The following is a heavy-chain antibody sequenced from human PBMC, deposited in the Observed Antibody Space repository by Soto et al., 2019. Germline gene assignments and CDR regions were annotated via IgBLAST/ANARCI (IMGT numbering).Heavy chain of an antibody. D-gene: IGHD2-2*01. Sequence: EVQLVESGGGLVQPGGSLRLSCAASGFTFSSYWMSWVRQAPGKGLEWVANIKQDGSEKYYVDSVKGRFAISRDNAKNSLYLQMNSLRAEDTAVYYCARDIVVVPAAIIYYGMDVWGQGTTVTVSS. CDR1: GFTFSSYW. CDR3: ARDIVVVPAAIIYYGMDV. CDR2: IKQDGSEK. J-gene: IGHJ6*02. V-gene: IGHV3-7*03.